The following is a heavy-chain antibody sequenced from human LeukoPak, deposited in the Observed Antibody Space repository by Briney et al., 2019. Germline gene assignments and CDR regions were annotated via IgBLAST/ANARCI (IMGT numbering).Heavy chain of an antibody. V-gene: IGHV4-61*02. J-gene: IGHJ4*02. CDR2: IKSSNT. CDR3: ARVPDWSYVPDY. CDR1: GGSISSDRFY. D-gene: IGHD3-10*01. Sequence: SETLSLTCTVSGGSISSDRFYWTWVRQPAGKGLEWIGRIKSSNTNYNPSLKSRVSISLDTSTNQFSLKLSSLTAADTAVYYCARVPDWSYVPDYWGQGTLVTVSS.